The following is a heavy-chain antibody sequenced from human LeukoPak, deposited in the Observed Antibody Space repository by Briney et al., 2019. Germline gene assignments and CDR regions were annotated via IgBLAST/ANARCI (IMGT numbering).Heavy chain of an antibody. V-gene: IGHV4-59*01. J-gene: IGHJ5*02. CDR3: ARITMIGNWFDP. CDR2: IYYSGST. Sequence: SETLSLTCTVSGGSLSSYYWSWIRQPPGKGLEWIGYIYYSGSTNYNPSLKSRVTISVDTSKNQFSLKLSSVTAADTAVYYCARITMIGNWFDPWGQGTLVTVSS. D-gene: IGHD3-22*01. CDR1: GGSLSSYY.